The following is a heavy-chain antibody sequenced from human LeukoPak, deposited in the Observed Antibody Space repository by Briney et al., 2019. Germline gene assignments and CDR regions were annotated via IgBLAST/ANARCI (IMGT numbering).Heavy chain of an antibody. Sequence: GGSLSLPREDFGLPFHIFGMHWVRQAPGQGLGWGAVITYDGTYKYYADSVKGRFTISRDNSNNTLYLQMNRLRAEDTAVYYCARTPGNGIHYFDCGGQGTGTTVTS. J-gene: IGHJ4*02. CDR1: GLPFHIFG. CDR3: ARTPGNGIHYFDC. D-gene: IGHD2-8*01. CDR2: ITYDGTYK. V-gene: IGHV3-30*04.